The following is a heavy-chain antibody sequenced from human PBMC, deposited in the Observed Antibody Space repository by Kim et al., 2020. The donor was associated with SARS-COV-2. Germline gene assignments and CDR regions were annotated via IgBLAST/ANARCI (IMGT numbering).Heavy chain of an antibody. CDR1: GYSISSGYY. CDR2: IFHSGST. J-gene: IGHJ4*01. V-gene: IGHV4-38-2*02. CDR3: ARGDILTGYYRVGFDY. Sequence: SETLSLTCTVSGYSISSGYYWGWIRQPPGKGLEWIGSIFHSGSTYYNPSLKSRVTISVDTSKNQFSLKLSSVTAADTAVYYCARGDILTGYYRVGFDYWG. D-gene: IGHD3-9*01.